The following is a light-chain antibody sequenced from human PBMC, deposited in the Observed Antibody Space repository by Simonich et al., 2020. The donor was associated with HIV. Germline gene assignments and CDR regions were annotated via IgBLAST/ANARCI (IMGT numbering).Light chain of an antibody. J-gene: IGKJ2*01. V-gene: IGKV3-20*01. Sequence: EIVLTQSPGTLSLSPGERATLSCRASQSVRNTFLTWYQQKPGHPPRLLIYGASSRATGIPDRFSGSGSGTDFTLTISSLQAEDFATYYCQESYGPPYTFGQGTKLEIK. CDR2: GAS. CDR1: QSVRNTF. CDR3: QESYGPPYT.